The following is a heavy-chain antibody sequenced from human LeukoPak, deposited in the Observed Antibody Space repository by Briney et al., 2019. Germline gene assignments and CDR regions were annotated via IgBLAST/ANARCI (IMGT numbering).Heavy chain of an antibody. CDR3: ARVLRTRSYVPYFYI. CDR2: INPSGGST. J-gene: IGHJ4*02. V-gene: IGHV1-46*01. CDR1: GYTFTSYY. D-gene: IGHD2/OR15-2a*01. Sequence: ASVKVSCKASGYTFTSYYMHWVRQAPGQGLEWMGIINPSGGSTSYAQKFQGRVTMTRDTSISTAYMELSRLRSDDTAVYYCARVLRTRSYVPYFYIWGQGTLVTVSS.